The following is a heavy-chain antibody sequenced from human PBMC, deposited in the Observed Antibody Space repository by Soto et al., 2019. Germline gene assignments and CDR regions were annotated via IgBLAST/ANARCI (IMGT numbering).Heavy chain of an antibody. CDR1: GLTFSIFA. CDR2: ISGSGGST. V-gene: IGHV3-23*01. CDR3: AKEVSLGSTVGLGY. J-gene: IGHJ4*02. D-gene: IGHD7-27*01. Sequence: HWGSTGISRAASGLTFSIFAMSWVRQYTGKGLEWVSTISGSGGSTYYADAVKGRFTISRDNSMGTLYLQMKSLRVEDTAIFYCAKEVSLGSTVGLGYRGQGALVTVSS.